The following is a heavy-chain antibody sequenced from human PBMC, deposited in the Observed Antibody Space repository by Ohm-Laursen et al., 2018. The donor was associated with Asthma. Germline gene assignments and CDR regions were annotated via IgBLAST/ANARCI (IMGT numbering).Heavy chain of an antibody. V-gene: IGHV3-30*19. CDR2: ISYDGSNK. CDR3: AREFTATDPFDY. J-gene: IGHJ4*02. D-gene: IGHD1-26*01. CDR1: GFSFSTSG. Sequence: SLRLSCSASGFSFSTSGMHWVRQAPGKGLEWVAVISYDGSNKYYADSVKGRFTISRDNSKNTLYLQMNSLRAEDTAVYYCAREFTATDPFDYWGQGTLVTVSS.